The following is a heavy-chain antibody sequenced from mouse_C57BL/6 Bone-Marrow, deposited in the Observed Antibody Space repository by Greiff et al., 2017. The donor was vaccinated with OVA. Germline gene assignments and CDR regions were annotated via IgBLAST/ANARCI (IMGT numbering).Heavy chain of an antibody. V-gene: IGHV5-9*01. CDR1: GFTFSSYT. CDR2: ISGGGGNT. Sequence: EVKLMESGGGLVKPGGSLKLSCAASGFTFSSYTMSWVRQTPEKRLEWVATISGGGGNTYYPDSVKGRFTISRDNAKNTLYLQMSSLRSEDTALYYCARHFGAWFAYWGQGTLVTVSA. J-gene: IGHJ3*01. CDR3: ARHFGAWFAY.